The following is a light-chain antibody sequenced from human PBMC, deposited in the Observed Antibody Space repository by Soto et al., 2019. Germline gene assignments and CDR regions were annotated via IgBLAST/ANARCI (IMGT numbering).Light chain of an antibody. CDR3: QQRNYWPIT. J-gene: IGKJ5*01. V-gene: IGKV3-11*01. CDR2: EAS. CDR1: QSINSY. Sequence: EIVLTQSPATLSLSPGERATLSCRASQSINSYLAWYQQKAGQAPRLLIHEASNRATGIPARFSGDGSGTDFTLTISSLEPGDFAIYYCQQRNYWPITFGQGTRLEIK.